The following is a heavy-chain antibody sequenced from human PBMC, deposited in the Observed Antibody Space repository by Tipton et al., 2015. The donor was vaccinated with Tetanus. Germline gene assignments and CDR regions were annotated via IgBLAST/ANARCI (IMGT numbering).Heavy chain of an antibody. Sequence: SLRLSCAASGFTLSRYTLNWVRQAPGKGLEWVSSISSSSRYIYYADSVKGRFTISRDNAKNSPYLQMISLRAEDTAVYSCAKKGVSVTYPNHFDYWGQGTLVTVSS. CDR3: AKKGVSVTYPNHFDY. V-gene: IGHV3-21*01. J-gene: IGHJ4*02. D-gene: IGHD4-17*01. CDR1: GFTLSRYT. CDR2: ISSSSRYI.